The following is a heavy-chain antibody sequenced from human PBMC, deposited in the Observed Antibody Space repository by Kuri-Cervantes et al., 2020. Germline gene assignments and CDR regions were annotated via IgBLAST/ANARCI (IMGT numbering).Heavy chain of an antibody. CDR2: IYSSGST. J-gene: IGHJ3*02. CDR1: GGSINNYY. CDR3: ASDGWDYGVELGAFDI. V-gene: IGHV4-59*01. Sequence: SETLSLTCAVSGGSINNYYWSWIRLPPGKGLEWIGYIYSSGSTNYNPSLKSRVTISVDTSKKQSSLKLSSVTAADTAVYYCASDGWDYGVELGAFDIWGQGTMVTVSS. D-gene: IGHD4-17*01.